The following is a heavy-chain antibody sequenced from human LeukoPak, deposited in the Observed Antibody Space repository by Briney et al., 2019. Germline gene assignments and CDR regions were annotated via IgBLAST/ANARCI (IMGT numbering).Heavy chain of an antibody. CDR3: ARLDRYSSSDAFDI. V-gene: IGHV4-59*08. D-gene: IGHD6-19*01. Sequence: SETLSLTFTVSGGSISSYYWSWIRQPPGKGLEWIGYIYYSGSTNYNPSLKSRVTISVDTSKNQFSLKLSSVTAADTAVYYCARLDRYSSSDAFDIWGQGTMVTVSS. J-gene: IGHJ3*02. CDR1: GGSISSYY. CDR2: IYYSGST.